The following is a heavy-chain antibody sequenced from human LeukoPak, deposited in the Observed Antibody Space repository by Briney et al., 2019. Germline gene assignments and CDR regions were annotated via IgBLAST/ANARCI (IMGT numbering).Heavy chain of an antibody. J-gene: IGHJ4*02. D-gene: IGHD2-15*01. CDR3: ARDPGDCSGGSCRNYYFDY. Sequence: ASVKVSCKASGGTFSSYAISWVRQAPGQGLEWMGGIIPIFGTANSAQKFQGRVTMTRDMSTSTVYMELSSLRSEDTAVYYCARDPGDCSGGSCRNYYFDYWGQGTLVTVSS. V-gene: IGHV1-69*05. CDR2: IIPIFGTA. CDR1: GGTFSSYA.